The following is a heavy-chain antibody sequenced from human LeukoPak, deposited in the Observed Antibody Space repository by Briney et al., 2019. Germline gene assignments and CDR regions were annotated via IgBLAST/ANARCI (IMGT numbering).Heavy chain of an antibody. V-gene: IGHV5-51*01. D-gene: IGHD1-26*01. J-gene: IGHJ4*02. CDR1: GCTFPSYW. Sequence: RGESLKISCKGSGCTFPSYWIGWLRQMPGKGLEWMGIIYPGDSDTRYSPSFQGQVTISADKSISTAYLQWSSLKASDTAMYYCARLNSGNYSPADYWGQGTLVTVSS. CDR3: ARLNSGNYSPADY. CDR2: IYPGDSDT.